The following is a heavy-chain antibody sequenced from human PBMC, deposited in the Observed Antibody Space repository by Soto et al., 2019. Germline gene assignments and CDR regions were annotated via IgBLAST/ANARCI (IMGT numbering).Heavy chain of an antibody. J-gene: IGHJ6*02. CDR2: IGGSGSIT. V-gene: IGHV3-23*01. D-gene: IGHD3-9*01. CDR3: ARVVRYFDTPYGMDV. Sequence: EGQLLESGEGLVQPGGSLKLSCAASGFTFSNYAMSWVRQAPGKGLEWVSGIGGSGSITYYADSVKGRFTISRDNSKNTLFLQMNSLRAEDTAEYYCARVVRYFDTPYGMDVWGQGTTVTVSS. CDR1: GFTFSNYA.